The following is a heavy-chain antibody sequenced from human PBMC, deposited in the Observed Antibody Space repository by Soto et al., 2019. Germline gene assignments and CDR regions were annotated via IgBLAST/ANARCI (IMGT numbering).Heavy chain of an antibody. CDR1: GGSFSGYY. CDR2: INHSGST. D-gene: IGHD2-8*02. Sequence: QVQLQQWGAGLLKPSETLSLTCAVYGGSFSGYYWTWIRQPPGTGLEWIGEINHSGSTNYNPSLKSRVTIAVDTSKNLFSLKLTSVTAAHTAVYYCARDKITGLFDYWGQGTLVTVSS. CDR3: ARDKITGLFDY. J-gene: IGHJ4*02. V-gene: IGHV4-34*01.